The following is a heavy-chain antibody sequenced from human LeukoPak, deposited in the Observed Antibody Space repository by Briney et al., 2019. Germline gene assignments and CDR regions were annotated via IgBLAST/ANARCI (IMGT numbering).Heavy chain of an antibody. D-gene: IGHD3-10*01. V-gene: IGHV3-48*03. CDR1: GFTFCSYE. CDR3: ARAGRVAASGWGRHFDL. J-gene: IGHJ2*01. Sequence: PGGSLRLSCAASGFTFCSYEMNWVRQAPARGLEWLSYISSSGGTMYYADSVKGRFTISRDNAKNSLYLQMSSLGVEDTAVYYCARAGRVAASGWGRHFDLWGRGTPVTVSS. CDR2: ISSSGGTM.